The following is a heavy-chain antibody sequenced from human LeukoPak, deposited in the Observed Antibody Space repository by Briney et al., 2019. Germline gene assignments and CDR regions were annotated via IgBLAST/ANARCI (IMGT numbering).Heavy chain of an antibody. J-gene: IGHJ4*02. CDR2: ISYDGSNK. CDR3: ARERGYSYGTLIDY. V-gene: IGHV3-30*04. D-gene: IGHD5-18*01. CDR1: GFTFITYA. Sequence: GGSLGLSCAASGFTFITYAMHLVRQAPGKGLEWVAVISYDGSNKYYADSVKGRFTISRDNSKNTLYLQMNSLRAEDTAVYYCARERGYSYGTLIDYWGQGTPVTVSS.